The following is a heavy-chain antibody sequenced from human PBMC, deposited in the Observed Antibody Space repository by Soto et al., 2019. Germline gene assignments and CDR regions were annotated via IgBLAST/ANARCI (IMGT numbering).Heavy chain of an antibody. V-gene: IGHV2-5*01. CDR3: AHRVLRTVFGVGTTTGIYFDF. Sequence: QITLNESGPTQVKPRQTLTLTCTFSGFSLTTSVVGVGGIRQSPGKAPEWLALIYWYDDKRYSPSLKSRLTITKATTKRQVVLTMDDLDPADTATYYCAHRVLRTVFGVGTTTGIYFDFWGQGTPVAVSS. CDR2: IYWYDDK. D-gene: IGHD3-3*01. CDR1: GFSLTTSVVG. J-gene: IGHJ4*02.